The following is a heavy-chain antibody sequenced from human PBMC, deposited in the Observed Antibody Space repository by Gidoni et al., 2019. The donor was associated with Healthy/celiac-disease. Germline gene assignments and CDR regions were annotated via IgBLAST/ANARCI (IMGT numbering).Heavy chain of an antibody. D-gene: IGHD6-19*01. CDR3: ARDRSGAVAGYFDY. V-gene: IGHV3-30-3*01. Sequence: QVQLVESGGGVVQPGRSLRLSCAASGFTFSSYAMHWVRQAPGKGLEWVAVRSYDGSNKYYADSVKGRFTISRDNSKNTLYLQMNSLRAEDTAVYYCARDRSGAVAGYFDYWGQGTLVTVSS. J-gene: IGHJ4*02. CDR1: GFTFSSYA. CDR2: RSYDGSNK.